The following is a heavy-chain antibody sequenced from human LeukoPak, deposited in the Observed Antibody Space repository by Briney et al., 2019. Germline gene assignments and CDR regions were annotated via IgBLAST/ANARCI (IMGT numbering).Heavy chain of an antibody. Sequence: GSLRLSCAASGFTFSSYAMSWVRQAPGKGLEWVSAISGSGGSTYYADSVKGRFTISRDNSKNTLYLQMNSLRAEDTAVYYCAKDLYCSSTSCPEDFYYYYGMDVWGQGTTVTVSS. CDR1: GFTFSSYA. D-gene: IGHD2-2*01. V-gene: IGHV3-23*01. J-gene: IGHJ6*02. CDR3: AKDLYCSSTSCPEDFYYYYGMDV. CDR2: ISGSGGST.